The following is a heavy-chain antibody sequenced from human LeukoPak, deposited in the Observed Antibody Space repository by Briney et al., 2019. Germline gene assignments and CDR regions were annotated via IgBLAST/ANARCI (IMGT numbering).Heavy chain of an antibody. J-gene: IGHJ3*02. D-gene: IGHD1-26*01. CDR1: GGSVNSSHYH. V-gene: IGHV4-39*01. CDR2: VFYSGGT. CDR3: ARSFSGSYRHDAFDI. Sequence: SETLSLTCTVSGGSVNSSHYHWGWIRQPPGKRLEWIGNVFYSGGTYYNPSLESRVTLTIDTSKNLFSLNLSSATAADTAVYYCARSFSGSYRHDAFDIWGQGTMVTVSS.